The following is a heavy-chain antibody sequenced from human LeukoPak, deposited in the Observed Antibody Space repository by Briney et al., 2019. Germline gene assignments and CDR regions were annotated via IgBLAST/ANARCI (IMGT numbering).Heavy chain of an antibody. CDR1: GYTFTGYY. V-gene: IGHV1-2*02. D-gene: IGHD5-12*01. CDR3: ANNNRGGYDLTY. CDR2: INPDGGGA. J-gene: IGHJ4*02. Sequence: GASVKVSCKAFGYTFTGYYIHWVRQAPGQGPEWMGWINPDGGGANYAQKFEGRVTMTRDTSITTAYMELSWLRSDDTAMYYCANNNRGGYDLTYWGQGTLVIVSS.